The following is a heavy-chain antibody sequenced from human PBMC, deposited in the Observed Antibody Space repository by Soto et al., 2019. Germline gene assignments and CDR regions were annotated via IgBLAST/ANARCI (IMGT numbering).Heavy chain of an antibody. CDR2: INAGNGNT. CDR1: GYTFTSYA. CDR3: ARSSTPLSVLMVYATPYFDY. Sequence: GASVKVSCKASGYTFTSYAMHWVRQAPGQRLEWMGWINAGNGNTKYPQKFQGRVTITRDTSASTAYMELSSLRSEDTAVYYCARSSTPLSVLMVYATPYFDYWGQGTLVTVSS. J-gene: IGHJ4*02. V-gene: IGHV1-3*01. D-gene: IGHD2-8*01.